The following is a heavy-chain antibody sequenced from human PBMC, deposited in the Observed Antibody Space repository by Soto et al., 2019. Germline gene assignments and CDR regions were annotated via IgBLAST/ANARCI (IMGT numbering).Heavy chain of an antibody. D-gene: IGHD3-3*01. CDR3: AKAGFWSCYYSLVDY. CDR2: ISWNSGSI. CDR1: GFTFDDYA. V-gene: IGHV3-9*01. Sequence: EVQLVESGGGVVQPGRSLRLSCAASGFTFDDYAMHWVRQAPGKGLEWVSGISWNSGSIGYADSVKGRFTISRDNAKNSLYLQMNSMRAEDTALYYCAKAGFWSCYYSLVDYWGQGTLVTVSS. J-gene: IGHJ4*02.